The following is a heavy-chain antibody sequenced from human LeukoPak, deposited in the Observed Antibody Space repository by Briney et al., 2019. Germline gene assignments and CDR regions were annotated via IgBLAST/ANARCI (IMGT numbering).Heavy chain of an antibody. J-gene: IGHJ4*02. CDR1: GFTFSSYS. Sequence: GSLRLSCAASGFTFSSYSMNWVRQAPGKGLEWVSYISSSSSTIYYADSVKGRFTISRDNAKNSLYLQMNSLRAEDTAVYYCAKDMAYSSSGFDYWGQGTLVTVSS. CDR2: ISSSSSTI. CDR3: AKDMAYSSSGFDY. V-gene: IGHV3-48*01. D-gene: IGHD6-6*01.